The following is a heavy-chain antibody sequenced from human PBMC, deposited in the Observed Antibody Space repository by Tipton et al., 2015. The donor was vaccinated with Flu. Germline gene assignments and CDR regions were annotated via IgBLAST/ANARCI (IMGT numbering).Heavy chain of an antibody. CDR3: AKGVVRELLGGKLGTFDS. D-gene: IGHD2-21*01. CDR1: GFSFIDYG. Sequence: GSLRLSCAAAGFSFIDYGMTWLRQAPGKGLEWVSSISGGGESTYYAHSVKGRFTISRDNTENTLHLEVHSLRAEDTAIYYCAKGVVRELLGGKLGTFDSWGQGTQVTVSS. V-gene: IGHV3-23*01. J-gene: IGHJ4*02. CDR2: ISGGGEST.